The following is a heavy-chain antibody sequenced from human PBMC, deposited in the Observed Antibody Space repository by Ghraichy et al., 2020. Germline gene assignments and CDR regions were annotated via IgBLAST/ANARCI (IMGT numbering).Heavy chain of an antibody. J-gene: IGHJ3*02. D-gene: IGHD3-3*01. CDR3: ASMYYDFWSGYYSFAFDI. Sequence: SETLSLTCTVSGGSISSYYWSWIRQPPGKGLEWIGYIYYSGSTNYNPSLKSRVTISVDTSKNQFSLKLSSVTAADTAVYYCASMYYDFWSGYYSFAFDIWGQGTMVTVSS. CDR1: GGSISSYY. V-gene: IGHV4-59*08. CDR2: IYYSGST.